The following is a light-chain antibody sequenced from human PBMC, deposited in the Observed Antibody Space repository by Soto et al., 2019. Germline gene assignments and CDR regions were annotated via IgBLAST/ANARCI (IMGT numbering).Light chain of an antibody. V-gene: IGLV2-11*01. Sequence: SVLTQPRSVSGSPGQSVTISCTGTSSDVGGYNYVSWYQQHPGKAPKLMIYDVSKRPSGVPDRFSGSKSGNTASLTISGLQAEDEADYYCCSYAGSYTSGYYVFGTGTKLTVL. J-gene: IGLJ1*01. CDR3: CSYAGSYTSGYYV. CDR1: SSDVGGYNY. CDR2: DVS.